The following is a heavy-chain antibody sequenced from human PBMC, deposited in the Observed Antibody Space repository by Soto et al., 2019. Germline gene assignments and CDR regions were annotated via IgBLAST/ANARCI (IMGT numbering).Heavy chain of an antibody. CDR3: ARDDALEYCSGGSCYSFDY. CDR2: ISAYNGNT. V-gene: IGHV1-18*01. Sequence: QVQLVQSGAEVKKPGASVKVSCKASGYTFSSYGISWVRQAPGQGLEWMGWISAYNGNTNYAQKLQGRVTMTTGTSTTTAYMELRSLRSDDTAVYYCARDDALEYCSGGSCYSFDYWGQGTLVTVSS. J-gene: IGHJ4*02. CDR1: GYTFSSYG. D-gene: IGHD2-15*01.